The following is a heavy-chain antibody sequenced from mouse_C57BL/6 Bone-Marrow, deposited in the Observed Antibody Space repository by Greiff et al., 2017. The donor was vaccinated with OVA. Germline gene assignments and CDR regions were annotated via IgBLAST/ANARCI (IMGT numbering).Heavy chain of an antibody. J-gene: IGHJ2*01. CDR3: ERSLLYYCGSSPYYFDY. CDR2: IYPGSGST. V-gene: IGHV1-55*01. D-gene: IGHD1-1*01. Sequence: QVQLQQPGAELVKPGASVKMSCKASGYTFTSYWIPWVKQRPGQGLEWIGDIYPGSGSTNYNEKFKSKATLTVDTSSSTAYMRLSSLTSEDSAVYYCERSLLYYCGSSPYYFDYWGQGTTLTVSS. CDR1: GYTFTSYW.